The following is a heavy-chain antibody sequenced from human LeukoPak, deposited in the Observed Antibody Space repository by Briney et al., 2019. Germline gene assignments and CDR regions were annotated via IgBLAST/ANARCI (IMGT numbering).Heavy chain of an antibody. D-gene: IGHD1-26*01. J-gene: IGHJ4*02. CDR1: GFTFSSYA. V-gene: IGHV3-23*01. Sequence: GGSLRLSCAASGFTFSSYAMSWVRQAPGKGLEWVSAISGSGGSTYYADSVKGRFTISRDNAKDSLYLQMNSLRAEDTAVYYCARGVYYFDYWGQGTLVTVSS. CDR3: ARGVYYFDY. CDR2: ISGSGGST.